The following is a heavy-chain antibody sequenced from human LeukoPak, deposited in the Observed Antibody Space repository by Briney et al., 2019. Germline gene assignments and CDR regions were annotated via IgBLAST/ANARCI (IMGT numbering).Heavy chain of an antibody. J-gene: IGHJ4*02. D-gene: IGHD1-26*01. CDR1: GGSISTFY. Sequence: PSETLSLTCTVPGGSISTFYWSWIRQPPGKGLEWIGYIYNRGTTNSNHNPSLKSRVTMSLDTSKSQFSLKLNSVTAADTAVYYCARHSARYGLEPDFDYWGQGTLVTVSS. CDR2: IYNRGTT. CDR3: ARHSARYGLEPDFDY. V-gene: IGHV4-59*08.